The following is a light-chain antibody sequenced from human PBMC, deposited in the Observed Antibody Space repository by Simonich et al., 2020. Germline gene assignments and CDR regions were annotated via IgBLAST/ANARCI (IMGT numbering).Light chain of an antibody. J-gene: IGKJ2*01. CDR1: QRVLYSSNNKNY. Sequence: DIVMTQSPDSLAVSLGERATINCKSSQRVLYSSNNKNYLAWYQQKPGQPPKLLIYWASTRESGVPDRFSGSGSGPDFPLTISSLQAEDVAVYYCQQYYSTPYTFGQGTKLEIK. V-gene: IGKV4-1*01. CDR2: WAS. CDR3: QQYYSTPYT.